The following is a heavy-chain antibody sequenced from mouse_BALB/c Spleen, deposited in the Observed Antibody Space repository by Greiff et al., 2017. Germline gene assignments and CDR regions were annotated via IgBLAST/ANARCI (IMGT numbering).Heavy chain of an antibody. J-gene: IGHJ4*01. Sequence: QVQLQQSGAELMKPGASVKISCKATGYTFSSYWIEWVKQRPGHGLEWIGEILPGSGSTNYNEKFKGKATFTADTSSNTAYMQLSSLTSEDSAVYYCARYTTARAMDYWGQGTSVTVSS. D-gene: IGHD1-2*01. CDR1: GYTFSSYW. CDR3: ARYTTARAMDY. CDR2: ILPGSGST. V-gene: IGHV1-9*01.